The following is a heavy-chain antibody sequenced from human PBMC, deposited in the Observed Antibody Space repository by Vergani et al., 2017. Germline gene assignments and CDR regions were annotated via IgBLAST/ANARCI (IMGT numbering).Heavy chain of an antibody. CDR1: GFSLSTSGMC. J-gene: IGHJ4*02. Sequence: QVTLRESGPALVKPTQTLTLTCTFSGFSLSTSGMCVSWIRQPPGKALEWLARIDWDDDKYYSTSLKTRLTISKDTSKNQVVLTMTNMDPVDTATYYCARGTYDNSGYYAYYFDYWGQGTLVTVSS. V-gene: IGHV2-70*15. CDR3: ARGTYDNSGYYAYYFDY. CDR2: IDWDDDK. D-gene: IGHD3-22*01.